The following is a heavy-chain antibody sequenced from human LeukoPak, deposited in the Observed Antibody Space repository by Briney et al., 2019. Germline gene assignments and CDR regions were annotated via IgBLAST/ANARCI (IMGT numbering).Heavy chain of an antibody. CDR3: GRGRGSSWYYFYP. D-gene: IGHD6-13*01. V-gene: IGHV4-4*07. CDR1: GGSISSHY. CDR2: IYASGNT. Sequence: PSETLSLTCTVSGGSISSHYWSWVRQPAGKGLEWIGRIYASGNTNYNPSLKGRVTMTVDTSKNQSSLNLSSVTAADTAGYSCGRGRGSSWYYFYPWGQGTLGPLSS. J-gene: IGHJ5*02.